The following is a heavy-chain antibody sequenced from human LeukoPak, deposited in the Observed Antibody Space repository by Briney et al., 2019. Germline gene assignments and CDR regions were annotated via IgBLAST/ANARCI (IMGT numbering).Heavy chain of an antibody. CDR3: ARVEVKYQLLWDYYYYYMDV. D-gene: IGHD2-2*01. V-gene: IGHV4-34*01. CDR2: INHSGST. Sequence: PSETLSLTCGVYGGSFRCYYGSGIRQPPGKGLEWVGEINHSGSTNYNPSLKSQVTISVDTSKNQFSLKLSSVTAADTAVYYCARVEVKYQLLWDYYYYYMDVWGKGTTVTVSS. J-gene: IGHJ6*03. CDR1: GGSFRCYY.